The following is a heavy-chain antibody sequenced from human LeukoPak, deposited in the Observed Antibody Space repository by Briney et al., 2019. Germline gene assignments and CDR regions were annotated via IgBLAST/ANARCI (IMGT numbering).Heavy chain of an antibody. CDR3: ARDGLENYFDY. CDR2: VFYTGYT. Sequence: SETLSLTCTVSGGSINNYYWSWVRQPPGKGLEWIGYVFYTGYTHYNPSLKSRVTISVDTSKNQFSLQLNSVTPEDTAVYYCARDGLENYFDYWGQGTLVTVSS. CDR1: GGSINNYY. V-gene: IGHV4-59*12. D-gene: IGHD3-3*01. J-gene: IGHJ4*02.